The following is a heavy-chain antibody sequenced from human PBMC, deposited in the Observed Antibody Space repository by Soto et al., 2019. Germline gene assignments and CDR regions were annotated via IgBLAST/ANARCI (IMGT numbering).Heavy chain of an antibody. Sequence: QITLKESGPALVKPTETFTLTCSFSGFSLSASGAGVGWIRQTQGKALEWLALIYWDGGERYSPSLKSRLTVTKDTSINHVVLTLTNVDPGDTGTYYCAHGTYGGSGYYWDSWGQGTRVTVSS. CDR2: IYWDGGE. V-gene: IGHV2-5*02. D-gene: IGHD6-19*01. J-gene: IGHJ4*02. CDR3: AHGTYGGSGYYWDS. CDR1: GFSLSASGAG.